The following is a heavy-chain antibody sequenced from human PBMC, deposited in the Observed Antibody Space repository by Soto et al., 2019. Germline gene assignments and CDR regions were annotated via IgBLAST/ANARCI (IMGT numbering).Heavy chain of an antibody. CDR2: IYSGGST. V-gene: IGHV3-53*01. CDR3: ARYIVGATTGWFDP. CDR1: GFTGSSNY. D-gene: IGHD1-26*01. J-gene: IGHJ5*02. Sequence: PGGSLRLSCAASGFTGSSNYMSWVRQAPGKGLEWVSVIYSGGSTYYADSVKGRFNISRDNSKNTLYLQMNSLRAEDTAVYYCARYIVGATTGWFDPWGQGTLVTVSS.